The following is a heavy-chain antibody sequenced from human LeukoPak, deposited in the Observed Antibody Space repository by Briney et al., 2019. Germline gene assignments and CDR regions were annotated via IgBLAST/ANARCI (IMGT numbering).Heavy chain of an antibody. Sequence: ASVKVSCKVSGYTLTELSMHWVRQAPGKGLEWMGGFDPEDGETIYAQKFQGRATMTEDTSTDTAYMELSSLRSEDTAVYYCATPLGYSSGRGGEYFDYWGQGTLVTVSS. D-gene: IGHD6-19*01. CDR3: ATPLGYSSGRGGEYFDY. CDR1: GYTLTELS. CDR2: FDPEDGET. V-gene: IGHV1-24*01. J-gene: IGHJ4*02.